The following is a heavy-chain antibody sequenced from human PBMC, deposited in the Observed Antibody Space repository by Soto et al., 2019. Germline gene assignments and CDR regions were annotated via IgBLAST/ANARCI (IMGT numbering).Heavy chain of an antibody. V-gene: IGHV4-34*01. J-gene: IGHJ6*02. CDR3: ARVDGWSYYYYYGMDV. CDR2: INHSGST. D-gene: IGHD2-8*01. Sequence: PSETLSLICAVYGGSFSGYYWSWIRQPPGKGLEWIGEINHSGSTNYNPSLKSRVTISVDTSKNQFSLKLSSVTAADTAVYYCARVDGWSYYYYYGMDVWGQGTTVTVSS. CDR1: GGSFSGYY.